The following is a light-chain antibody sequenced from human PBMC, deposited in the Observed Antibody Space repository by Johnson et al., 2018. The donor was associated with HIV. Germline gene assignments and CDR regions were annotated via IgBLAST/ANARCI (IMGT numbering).Light chain of an antibody. J-gene: IGLJ1*01. CDR3: GTWDSGLSVGGF. V-gene: IGLV1-51*01. CDR2: DNN. CDR1: SSNIGNNY. Sequence: QAVLTQPPSVSAAPGQKVTISCSGSSSNIGNNYVSWYQQLPGTAPKLLIYDNNKRPSGIPDRFSGSKSGTSATLGITGLQSGDEAEYYCGTWDSGLSVGGFFGTGTKVTVL.